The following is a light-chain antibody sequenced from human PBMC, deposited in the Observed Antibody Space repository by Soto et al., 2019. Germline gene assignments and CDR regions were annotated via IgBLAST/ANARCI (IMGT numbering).Light chain of an antibody. CDR1: QSLTNNF. CDR2: DVS. Sequence: EIVLTQSPATLSLSPGERVTLSCGASQSLTNNFLAWYQQRPGLAPKLLIFDVSTKATGIPDRFSGSGSGTDFTLPISRLEPEDFAVYYCQRFDNSPTFGGGTKVEFK. V-gene: IGKV3D-20*01. CDR3: QRFDNSPT. J-gene: IGKJ4*01.